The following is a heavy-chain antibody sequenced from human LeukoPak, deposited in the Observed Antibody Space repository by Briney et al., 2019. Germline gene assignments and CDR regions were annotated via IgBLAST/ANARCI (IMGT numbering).Heavy chain of an antibody. CDR2: IKEDGSEK. J-gene: IGHJ4*02. V-gene: IGHV3-7*01. CDR3: ARGGGSGSYYKRELDY. Sequence: GGSLRLSCAASGLTFSNSWMCWVRQAPGKGLEWVANIKEDGSEKYYVNSVKGRFTISRDNAKNSLYLQMNSLRAEDTAVYYCARGGGSGSYYKRELDYWGQGTLVTVSS. CDR1: GLTFSNSW. D-gene: IGHD3-10*01.